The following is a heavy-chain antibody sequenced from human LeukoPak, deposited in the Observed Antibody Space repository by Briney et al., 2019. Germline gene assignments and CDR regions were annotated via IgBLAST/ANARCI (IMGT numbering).Heavy chain of an antibody. J-gene: IGHJ6*02. Sequence: GGSLRLSCAASGFTFSSYSMNWVRQAPGKGLEWVSSIYSNSPDIYYADSVKGRFTISRDNAKSSLYLQMNSLRAEDTAVYYCARAWLTGGSYHAMDVWGQGTTVTVSS. CDR2: IYSNSPDI. D-gene: IGHD3-16*02. CDR1: GFTFSSYS. V-gene: IGHV3-21*01. CDR3: ARAWLTGGSYHAMDV.